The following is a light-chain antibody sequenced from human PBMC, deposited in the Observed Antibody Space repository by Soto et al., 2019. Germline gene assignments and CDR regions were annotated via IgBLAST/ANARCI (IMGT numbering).Light chain of an antibody. CDR3: LLFYRDAWV. CDR2: STS. Sequence: QAVLTQEPSLTVSPGGTVTLTCASSTGAVTSGYYANWFQQKTGQAPRALISSTSNKHSWTPARFSGSLLGGKAALTLSGVQPEEEAEYYCLLFYRDAWVFGGGTKLTVL. CDR1: TGAVTSGYY. J-gene: IGLJ3*02. V-gene: IGLV7-43*01.